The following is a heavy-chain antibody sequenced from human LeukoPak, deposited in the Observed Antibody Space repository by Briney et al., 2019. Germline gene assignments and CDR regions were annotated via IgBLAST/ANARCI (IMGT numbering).Heavy chain of an antibody. CDR3: ARLRYSSGGRGY. CDR1: SGSFSGYY. D-gene: IGHD6-19*01. CDR2: INHSGST. J-gene: IGHJ4*02. Sequence: SETLSLTCAVYSGSFSGYYWSWLRQPPGKGLEWIGEINHSGSTNYNPSLKSRVTISVDTSKNQFSLKLSSVTAADTAVYYCARLRYSSGGRGYWGQGTLVTVSS. V-gene: IGHV4-34*01.